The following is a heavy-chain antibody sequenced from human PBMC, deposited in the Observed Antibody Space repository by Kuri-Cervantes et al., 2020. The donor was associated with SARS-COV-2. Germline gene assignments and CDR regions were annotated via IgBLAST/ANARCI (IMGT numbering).Heavy chain of an antibody. D-gene: IGHD6-19*01. V-gene: IGHV1-18*04. Sequence: ASVKVSCKASGYNFITHGISWVRQAPGQGLEWMGWISAYNGNKNYAQKVQDRVTLTTDTSTSTAYMELSSLRSEDTAVYYCARDSSVAVWGQGTLVTVSS. CDR1: GYNFITHG. J-gene: IGHJ4*02. CDR3: ARDSSVAV. CDR2: ISAYNGNK.